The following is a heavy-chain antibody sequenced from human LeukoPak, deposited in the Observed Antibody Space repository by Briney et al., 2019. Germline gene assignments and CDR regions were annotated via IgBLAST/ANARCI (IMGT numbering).Heavy chain of an antibody. CDR1: GGSISSYY. Sequence: PSETLSLTCTVSGGSISSYYWSWVRQPAGKGLEWIGQIYTSGSTNYNPSLKSRVTMSVDTSKKQFSLKLTSVTAADTAVYYCARDRGYGDYFDAFDIWGQGTMVTVSS. J-gene: IGHJ3*02. D-gene: IGHD4-17*01. CDR2: IYTSGST. CDR3: ARDRGYGDYFDAFDI. V-gene: IGHV4-4*07.